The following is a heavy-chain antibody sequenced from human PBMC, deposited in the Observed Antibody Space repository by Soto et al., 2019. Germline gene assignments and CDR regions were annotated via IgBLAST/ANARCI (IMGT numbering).Heavy chain of an antibody. CDR3: VRDSGAKLSSS. J-gene: IGHJ4*02. Sequence: SVNVSCKSSGGTFSSYRINWVRQAPGQGLECVGGIVPVYRTADYAQKSQGRVTITADESARTSYMELRSLKSQDTAVYYCVRDSGAKLSSSWGQGTLVTVSS. CDR2: IVPVYRTA. CDR1: GGTFSSYR. V-gene: IGHV1-69*13. D-gene: IGHD6-13*01.